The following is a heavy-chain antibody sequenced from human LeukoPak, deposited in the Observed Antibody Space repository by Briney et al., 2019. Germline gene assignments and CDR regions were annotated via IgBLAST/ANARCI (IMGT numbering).Heavy chain of an antibody. D-gene: IGHD5-18*01. CDR3: ARDSGYSYGATVDY. CDR1: SYSIGSVYY. V-gene: IGHV4-38-2*02. J-gene: IGHJ4*02. CDR2: IYHSGST. Sequence: SETVSLPCAVSSYSIGSVYYWGWTRQPPGKGLDWIGSIYHSGSTYYKPSLKSRVTISVDTSKNQFSLKLSSVTAADTAVYYCARDSGYSYGATVDYWGQGTLVTVSS.